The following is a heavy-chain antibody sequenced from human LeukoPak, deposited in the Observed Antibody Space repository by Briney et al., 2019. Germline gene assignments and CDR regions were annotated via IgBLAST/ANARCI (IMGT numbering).Heavy chain of an antibody. CDR1: GYTFSNYG. CDR2: ISTYNGNT. D-gene: IGHD7-27*01. J-gene: IGHJ6*03. V-gene: IGHV1-18*01. Sequence: ASVKVSCKASGYTFSNYGFTWVRQAPGQGLELMGCISTYNGNTNYAQKLQGRVTMTTDTATSTTYMELRSRRSDDTAVYYCARAFPNWGGNYLDVWGKGTTVTVSS. CDR3: ARAFPNWGGNYLDV.